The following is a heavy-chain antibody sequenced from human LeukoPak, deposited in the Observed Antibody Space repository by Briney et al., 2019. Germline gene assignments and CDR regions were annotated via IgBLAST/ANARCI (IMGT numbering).Heavy chain of an antibody. V-gene: IGHV1-8*01. CDR2: MNPNSGNT. D-gene: IGHD3-10*01. CDR3: ARFDGSGSYYFVHYYYYGMDV. Sequence: ASVKVSCKASGYTFTSYDINWVRQATGQGLEWMGWMNPNSGNTGYAQKFQGRVTMTRNTSISTAYMELSSLRSEDTAVYYYARFDGSGSYYFVHYYYYGMDVWGQGTTVTVSS. CDR1: GYTFTSYD. J-gene: IGHJ6*02.